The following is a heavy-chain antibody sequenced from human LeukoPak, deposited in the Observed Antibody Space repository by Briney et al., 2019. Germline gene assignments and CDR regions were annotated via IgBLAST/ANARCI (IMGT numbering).Heavy chain of an antibody. CDR3: ARGWWAETRQFDP. CDR2: IYRGGNT. CDR1: GYSITSGYY. Sequence: PSETLSLTCSVSGYSITSGYYWGWIRQPPGKGLELIGNIYRGGNTYYNPSLKSRVTLSRDTSKNQFSLRLNSVTAADTAVYYCARGWWAETRQFDPWGQGTLVTVSS. D-gene: IGHD2-15*01. J-gene: IGHJ5*02. V-gene: IGHV4-38-2*02.